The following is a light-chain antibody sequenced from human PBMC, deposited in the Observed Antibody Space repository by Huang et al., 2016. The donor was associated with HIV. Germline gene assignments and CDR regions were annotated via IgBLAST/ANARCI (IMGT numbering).Light chain of an antibody. Sequence: EIVLTQSPATLSFFPGQRVSSSCRARQNVNTHLAWYQQRPGQPPRLLIYDASSRVPGVAARFSGSGSGTDFTLTISSLESEDFATCYCQQRVNGLTFGGGTKV. CDR3: QQRVNGLT. J-gene: IGKJ4*01. V-gene: IGKV3-11*01. CDR1: QNVNTH. CDR2: DAS.